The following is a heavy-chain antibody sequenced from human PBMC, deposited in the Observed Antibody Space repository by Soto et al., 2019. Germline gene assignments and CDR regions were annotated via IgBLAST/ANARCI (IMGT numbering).Heavy chain of an antibody. J-gene: IGHJ4*02. D-gene: IGHD4-17*01. V-gene: IGHV4-61*05. CDR2: IYYSGST. CDR1: GGSISSSNYY. CDR3: ARGGLRFDY. Sequence: PSETLSLTCTVSGGSISSSNYYWGWIRQPPGKGREWIGYIYYSGSTNYNPSLKSRVTISVDTSKNQFSLKLSSVTAADTAVYYCARGGLRFDYWGQGTLVTVSS.